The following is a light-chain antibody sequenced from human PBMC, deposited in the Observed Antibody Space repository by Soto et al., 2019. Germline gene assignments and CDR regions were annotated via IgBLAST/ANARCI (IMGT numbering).Light chain of an antibody. CDR2: GAS. CDR3: QQYDFSLRT. V-gene: IGKV3-20*01. Sequence: EIVLTQTPGTLSLSPGERATLSCRASQSVTSSHLAWYQQKPGQAPRLLIYGASTRATGIPDRFSGSGSDTDFSLTIRRLDPEDFAMYYCQQYDFSLRTFGQGSKVEI. J-gene: IGKJ1*01. CDR1: QSVTSSH.